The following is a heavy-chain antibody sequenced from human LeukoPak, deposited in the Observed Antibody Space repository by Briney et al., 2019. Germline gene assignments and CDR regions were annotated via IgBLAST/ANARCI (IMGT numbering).Heavy chain of an antibody. Sequence: PGGSLRLSCAASGFTFSSYSMNWVRQAPGKGLEWVSSISSSSSYIYYADSVKVRFTISRDNAKNSLYLQMNSLRAEDTAVYYCAKSIAVAGFDYWGQGTLVIVSS. D-gene: IGHD6-19*01. CDR1: GFTFSSYS. CDR3: AKSIAVAGFDY. J-gene: IGHJ4*02. V-gene: IGHV3-21*01. CDR2: ISSSSSYI.